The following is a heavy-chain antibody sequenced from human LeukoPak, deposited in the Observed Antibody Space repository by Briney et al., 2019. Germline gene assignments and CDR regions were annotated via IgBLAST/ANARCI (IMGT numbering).Heavy chain of an antibody. J-gene: IGHJ4*02. CDR3: AKAYAFVGANYFDY. CDR2: IKLDGREN. V-gene: IGHV3-7*03. CDR1: GFYFGEYW. D-gene: IGHD1-26*01. Sequence: GGSLRLSCAASGFYFGEYWMSWVRQAPGKGLEWVASIKLDGRENYYLDSVKGRFTISRDNSKNTLYLQMNNLRAEDAAIYYCAKAYAFVGANYFDYWGQGTLVTVSS.